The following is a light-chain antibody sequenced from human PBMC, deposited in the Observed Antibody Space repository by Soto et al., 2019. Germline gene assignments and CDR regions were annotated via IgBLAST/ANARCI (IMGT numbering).Light chain of an antibody. Sequence: EIVLTQSPGTLSLSPGERATLSCRASQSVSSSYLAWYQQKPGQAPRLLISDASTRATGIPARFSGSGSGTEFTLTVSSLQSEDFAVYYCQQYGDPVTFGGGTKVDIK. CDR2: DAS. CDR3: QQYGDPVT. V-gene: IGKV3-20*01. J-gene: IGKJ4*01. CDR1: QSVSSSY.